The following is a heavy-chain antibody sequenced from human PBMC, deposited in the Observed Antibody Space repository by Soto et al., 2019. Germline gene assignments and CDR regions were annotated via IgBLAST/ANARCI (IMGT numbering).Heavy chain of an antibody. V-gene: IGHV3-33*01. D-gene: IGHD5-18*01. CDR3: ARTNEYSYGFDY. J-gene: IGHJ4*02. CDR2: IWYDGSNK. Sequence: QVQLVESGGGVVQPGRSLRLSCAASGFTFSSYGMHWVRQAPGKGLEWVAVIWYDGSNKYYADSVKGRFTISRDISKNTLYLQMNSLRAEDTAVYYCARTNEYSYGFDYWGQGTLVTVSS. CDR1: GFTFSSYG.